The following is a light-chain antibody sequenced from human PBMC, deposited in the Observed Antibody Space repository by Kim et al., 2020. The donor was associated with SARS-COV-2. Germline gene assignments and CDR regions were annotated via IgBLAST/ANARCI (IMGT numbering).Light chain of an antibody. CDR2: EDH. V-gene: IGLV6-57*03. CDR1: SGMIASNY. CDR3: QSFDSTNQV. J-gene: IGLJ3*02. Sequence: GNTVTISCPRYSGMIASNYWQWYQQRPGSAPTPVLYEDHQRPSGVPDRFSGSIDSSSNSASLTISGLQSEDEADYYCQSFDSTNQVFGGGTQLTVL.